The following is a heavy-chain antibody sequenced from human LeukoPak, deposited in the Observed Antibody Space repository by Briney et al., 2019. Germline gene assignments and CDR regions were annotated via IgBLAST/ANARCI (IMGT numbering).Heavy chain of an antibody. Sequence: GGSLRLSCAASGFTFSTYDTSWVRQAPGKGLEWVSGISGSGVSTYYADSVKGRFTISRDNSKNTLYLQMNSLRTEDTAVYYCAKRYSSSWSNFDYWGQGTLVTVSS. V-gene: IGHV3-23*01. CDR3: AKRYSSSWSNFDY. CDR1: GFTFSTYD. D-gene: IGHD6-13*01. CDR2: ISGSGVST. J-gene: IGHJ4*02.